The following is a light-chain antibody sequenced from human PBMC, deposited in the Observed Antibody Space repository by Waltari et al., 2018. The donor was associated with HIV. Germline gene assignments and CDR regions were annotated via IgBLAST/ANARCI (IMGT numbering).Light chain of an antibody. CDR3: CSYSGTGVI. V-gene: IGLV2-23*02. J-gene: IGLJ2*01. Sequence: QSALTQPASVSGSLGQSLTISCSGTSSDVGAYNLVSWYQQYPAKAPKLLIFEVIKRPSGVPVPFSGSRSGNTASLTISGLQTEDEGDYYCCSYSGTGVIFGGGTKVTVL. CDR1: SSDVGAYNL. CDR2: EVI.